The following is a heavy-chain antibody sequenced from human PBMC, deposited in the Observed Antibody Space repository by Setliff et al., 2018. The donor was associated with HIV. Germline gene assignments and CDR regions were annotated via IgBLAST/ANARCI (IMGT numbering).Heavy chain of an antibody. CDR1: GGSFSGYY. V-gene: IGHV4-34*01. D-gene: IGHD2-21*02. Sequence: SETLSLTCAVYGGSFSGYYWSWIRQPPGKGLEWIGEINHSGGTNYNPSLKSRVTISVDTSKNQFSLKLDSVTAADTALYYCARDPIYCGGDCYGDYWGQGTLVTVSS. J-gene: IGHJ4*02. CDR3: ARDPIYCGGDCYGDY. CDR2: INHSGGT.